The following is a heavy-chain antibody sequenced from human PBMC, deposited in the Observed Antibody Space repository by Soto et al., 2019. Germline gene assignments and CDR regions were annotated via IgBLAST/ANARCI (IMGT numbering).Heavy chain of an antibody. CDR1: GGSTSSDNY. J-gene: IGHJ4*02. V-gene: IGHV4-30-4*01. CDR2: TYYSGNT. D-gene: IGHD3-16*01. CDR3: AREGGESSDGLYYFDS. Sequence: PSETLSLTCTVSGGSTSSDNYWSGIRQPPGKGLEWIGHTYYSGNTDYNPSLKSRLAISIDTSKNQFSLKLSSVTAADTAVYFCAREGGESSDGLYYFDSWGQGSLVTVSS.